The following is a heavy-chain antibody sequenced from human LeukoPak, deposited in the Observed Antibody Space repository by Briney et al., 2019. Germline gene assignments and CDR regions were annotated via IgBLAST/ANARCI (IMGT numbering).Heavy chain of an antibody. Sequence: SETLSLTCTVSGYSISSGYYWSWIRQPPGKGLEWIGNIYYSGSTNCNPSLKSRVTISVDTAKNQFSLKLRSVTAADTAVYYCARDRVGQQLVGRNYYYYYMDVWGKGTTVTISS. D-gene: IGHD6-13*01. CDR1: GYSISSGYY. CDR2: IYYSGST. V-gene: IGHV4-61*01. CDR3: ARDRVGQQLVGRNYYYYYMDV. J-gene: IGHJ6*03.